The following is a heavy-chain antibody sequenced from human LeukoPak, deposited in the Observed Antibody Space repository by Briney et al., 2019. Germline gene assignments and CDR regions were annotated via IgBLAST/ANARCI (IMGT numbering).Heavy chain of an antibody. CDR2: INPSGGST. Sequence: GASVKVSCKASGYTFTSYYMHWVRQAPGQGLEWMGIINPSGGSTSYAQKFQGRVTMTRDMSTSTVYMELSSLRSEDTAVYYCARSPSVVVPIDYWGRGTLVTVSS. CDR1: GYTFTSYY. J-gene: IGHJ4*02. V-gene: IGHV1-46*01. D-gene: IGHD2-15*01. CDR3: ARSPSVVVPIDY.